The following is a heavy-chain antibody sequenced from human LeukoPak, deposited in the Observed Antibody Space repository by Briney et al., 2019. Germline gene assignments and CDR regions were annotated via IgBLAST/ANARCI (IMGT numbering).Heavy chain of an antibody. V-gene: IGHV3-30*02. J-gene: IGHJ4*02. CDR1: GFTFSSYG. Sequence: PGGSLRLSCAASGFTFSSYGIHWVRQAPGKGLEWVTFIRHDGANQHYGDSVKGRFTISRDNLKNTVFLQMNRVRAGDTAVYFCARSRNVRTFDYWGQGTLVAVSS. CDR3: ARSRNVRTFDY. CDR2: IRHDGANQ.